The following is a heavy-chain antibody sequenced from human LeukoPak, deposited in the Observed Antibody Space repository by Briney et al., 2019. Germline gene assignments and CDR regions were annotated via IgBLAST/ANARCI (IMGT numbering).Heavy chain of an antibody. V-gene: IGHV5-51*01. D-gene: IGHD3-10*01. CDR3: TRQNHYGSGSYSNDP. Sequence: GESLKISSKASGYRFTTSWIAWVRQMPGKGLEWMGIIYPDDSDTRYSPSFQGQVTISADKSISTTYLQWSSLKASDTAMYFCTRQNHYGSGSYSNDPWGQGTLVTVSS. CDR1: GYRFTTSW. CDR2: IYPDDSDT. J-gene: IGHJ5*02.